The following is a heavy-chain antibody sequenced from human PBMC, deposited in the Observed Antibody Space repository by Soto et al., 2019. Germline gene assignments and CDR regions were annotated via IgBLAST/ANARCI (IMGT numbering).Heavy chain of an antibody. CDR3: AKSLLFVDHGYMDV. V-gene: IGHV1-69*02. J-gene: IGHJ6*03. Sequence: QVQLVQSGAELTKPGSSVKVSCEASGGSFTSYSFTWVRQAPGQGLEWMGRIIPIHGKANYALKFQDRVTSTADRSTRTVYMELTSLRPEDTAVYFCAKSLLFVDHGYMDVWGKGTTVTVSS. D-gene: IGHD2-21*01. CDR2: IIPIHGKA. CDR1: GGSFTSYS.